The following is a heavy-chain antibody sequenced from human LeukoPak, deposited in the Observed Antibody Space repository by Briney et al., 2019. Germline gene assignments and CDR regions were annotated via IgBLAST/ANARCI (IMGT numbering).Heavy chain of an antibody. J-gene: IGHJ4*02. V-gene: IGHV3-23*01. Sequence: AASLRRSCAASGFTFSSYASSWGRQAPGKGREGVSAISGSGGSTYYADSVKGRFTISRDNSKNTLYLQMNSLRAEDTAVYYCAKFGRYFYYFDYWGQGTLVPVSS. CDR2: ISGSGGST. CDR1: GFTFSSYA. D-gene: IGHD1-26*01. CDR3: AKFGRYFYYFDY.